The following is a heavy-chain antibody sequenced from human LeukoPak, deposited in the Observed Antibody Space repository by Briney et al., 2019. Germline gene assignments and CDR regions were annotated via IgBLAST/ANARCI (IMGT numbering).Heavy chain of an antibody. V-gene: IGHV3-33*01. J-gene: IGHJ6*03. CDR1: GFTFSSYG. Sequence: GGSLRLSCAASGFTFSSYGMHWVRQAPGKGLEWVAVIWYDGSNKYYADSVKGRFTISRDNSKNTLYLQMNSLRAEDTAVYYCARAPYGGNSYYYYYYYMDVWGKGTTVTVSS. CDR2: IWYDGSNK. D-gene: IGHD4-23*01. CDR3: ARAPYGGNSYYYYYYYMDV.